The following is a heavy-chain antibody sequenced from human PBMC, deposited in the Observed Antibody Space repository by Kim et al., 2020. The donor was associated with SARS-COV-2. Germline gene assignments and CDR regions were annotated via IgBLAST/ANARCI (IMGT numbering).Heavy chain of an antibody. J-gene: IGHJ2*01. Sequence: SETLSLTCTVSGGSISSYYWSWIRQPPGKGLEWIGYIYYSGSTNYNPSLKSRVTISVDTSKNQFSLKLSSVTAADTAAYYCSTDPIHYDSSCYHYWYFDL. D-gene: IGHD3-22*01. CDR3: STDPIHYDSSCYHYWYFDL. CDR1: GGSISSYY. V-gene: IGHV4-59*01. CDR2: IYYSGST.